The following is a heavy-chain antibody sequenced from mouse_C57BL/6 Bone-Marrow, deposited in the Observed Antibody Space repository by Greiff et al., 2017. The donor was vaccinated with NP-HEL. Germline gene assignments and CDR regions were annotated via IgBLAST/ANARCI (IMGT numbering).Heavy chain of an antibody. CDR2: IYPGDGDT. CDR3: ARDGGLRQYFDV. CDR1: GYAFSSSW. J-gene: IGHJ1*03. V-gene: IGHV1-82*01. Sequence: QVQLKESGPELVKPGASVKISCKASGYAFSSSWMNWVKQRPGKGLEWIGRIYPGDGDTNYNGKFKGKATLTADKSSSTAYMQLSSLTSEDSAVYFCARDGGLRQYFDVWGTGTTVTVSS. D-gene: IGHD2-4*01.